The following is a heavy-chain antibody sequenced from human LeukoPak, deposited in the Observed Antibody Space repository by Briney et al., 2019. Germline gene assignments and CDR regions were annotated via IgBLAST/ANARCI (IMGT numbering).Heavy chain of an antibody. Sequence: PSETLSLTCTVSGGSISSSSYYWSWIRQPPGKGLEWIGEINHSGSTDYNPSLKSRVTISVDTSKNQFSLKLSSVTAADTAVYYCATLYSSGWYVADYWGQGTLVTVSS. CDR1: GGSISSSSYY. V-gene: IGHV4-39*07. CDR3: ATLYSSGWYVADY. CDR2: INHSGST. D-gene: IGHD6-19*01. J-gene: IGHJ4*02.